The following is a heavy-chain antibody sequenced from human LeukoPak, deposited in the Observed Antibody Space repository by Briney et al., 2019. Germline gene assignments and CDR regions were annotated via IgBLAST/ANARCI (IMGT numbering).Heavy chain of an antibody. Sequence: GASVKVSCKPSGYTFTSYGISWVRQAPGQGLEWMGWISAYNGNTNYAQKLQGRVTMTTDTSTSTAYMELRSLRSDDTAVYYCARVVGYCSSTSCYTGGDWFDPWGQGTLVTVSS. J-gene: IGHJ5*02. CDR2: ISAYNGNT. V-gene: IGHV1-18*01. CDR3: ARVVGYCSSTSCYTGGDWFDP. CDR1: GYTFTSYG. D-gene: IGHD2-2*02.